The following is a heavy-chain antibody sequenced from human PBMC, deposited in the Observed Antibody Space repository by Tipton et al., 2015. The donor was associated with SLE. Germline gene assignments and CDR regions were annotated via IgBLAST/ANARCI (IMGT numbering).Heavy chain of an antibody. V-gene: IGHV3-48*03. CDR3: ARELRRSMIVVVPLDY. CDR1: GFTFSSYE. CDR2: ISSSGSTI. Sequence: QLVQSGGGLVQPGGSLRLSCAASGFTFSSYEMNWVRQAPGKGLEWVSYISSSGSTIYYADSVKGRFTISRDNAKNSLYLQMNSLRAEDTAVYYCARELRRSMIVVVPLDYWGQGTLVTVSS. J-gene: IGHJ4*02. D-gene: IGHD3-22*01.